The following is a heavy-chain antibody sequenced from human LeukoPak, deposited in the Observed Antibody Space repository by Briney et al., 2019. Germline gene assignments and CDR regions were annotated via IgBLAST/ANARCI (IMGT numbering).Heavy chain of an antibody. Sequence: ASVKVSCKASGYTFTSYGISWVRQAPGQGLEWMGWISACNGNTNYAQKLQGRVTMTTDTSTSTAYMELRSLRSDDTAVYCCASLSSGSYFDYWGQGTLVTVSS. J-gene: IGHJ4*02. V-gene: IGHV1-18*01. CDR2: ISACNGNT. D-gene: IGHD3-10*01. CDR3: ASLSSGSYFDY. CDR1: GYTFTSYG.